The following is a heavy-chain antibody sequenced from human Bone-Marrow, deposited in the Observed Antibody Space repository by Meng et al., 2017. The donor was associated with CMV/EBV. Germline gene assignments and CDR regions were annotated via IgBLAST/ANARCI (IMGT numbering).Heavy chain of an antibody. CDR2: ISAGGAST. V-gene: IGHV3-23*01. CDR1: GFTFNSNA. J-gene: IGHJ6*02. CDR3: AKTSGRWV. D-gene: IGHD6-19*01. Sequence: GESLKISCAASGFTFNSNAMSWVRQAPGKGLEGVSVISAGGASTHYGDSVKGRFTISRDNSKNTLYLQMNSLRAEDTGVYYCAKTSGRWVWGQGTKVTVSS.